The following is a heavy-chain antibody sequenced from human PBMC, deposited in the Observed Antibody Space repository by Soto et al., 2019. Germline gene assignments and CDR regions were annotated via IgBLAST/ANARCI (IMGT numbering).Heavy chain of an antibody. CDR3: ARRRYGDY. V-gene: IGHV1-18*01. J-gene: IGHJ4*02. D-gene: IGHD1-1*01. CDR1: GYYFTTYS. CDR2: ISAHNGNT. Sequence: QVHLVQSGAEVKKPGASVKVSCKGSGYYFTTYSITWVRQAPGQGLEWMAWISAHNGNTDYAQKLQGRVTVTRDTSTSTAYMELRSLRSDDTAMYYCARRRYGDYWGQGALVTVSS.